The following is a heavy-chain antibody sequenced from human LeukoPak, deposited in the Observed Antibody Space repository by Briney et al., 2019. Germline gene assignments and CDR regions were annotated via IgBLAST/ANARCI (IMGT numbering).Heavy chain of an antibody. D-gene: IGHD3-22*01. V-gene: IGHV3-33*01. CDR2: IWYDGSNK. J-gene: IGHJ5*02. CDR1: GVTFSSYG. CDR3: ARDWGPYYYDSSGYLAPSFDP. Sequence: GGSLRLSCAASGVTFSSYGMHWVRQAPGKGLEWVAVIWYDGSNKYYADSVKGRFTISRDNSKNTLYLQMNSLRAEDTAVYYCARDWGPYYYDSSGYLAPSFDPWGQGTLVTVTS.